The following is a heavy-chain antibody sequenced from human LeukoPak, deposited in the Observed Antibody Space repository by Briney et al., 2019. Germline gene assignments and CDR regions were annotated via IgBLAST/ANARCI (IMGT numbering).Heavy chain of an antibody. J-gene: IGHJ4*02. Sequence: PGGSLRLSCAASGFSVSSNYMSWVRQAPGKGLEWVSVIYSGGSTYYADSVKGRFTISRDNSKNTVYLQMNSLRAGDTAVYYCARETVEMGTIDWGQGTLVTVSS. CDR1: GFSVSSNY. CDR3: ARETVEMGTID. V-gene: IGHV3-53*01. D-gene: IGHD5-24*01. CDR2: IYSGGST.